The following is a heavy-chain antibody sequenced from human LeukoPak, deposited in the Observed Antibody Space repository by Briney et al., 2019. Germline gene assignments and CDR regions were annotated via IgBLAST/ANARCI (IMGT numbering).Heavy chain of an antibody. Sequence: GGSLRLSCAASGFTFSDYYMSWIRQAPGKGLEWVSYISSSGSTIYYADSVKGRFTISRDNAKNSLYLQMNSLRAEDTAVYYCARDWRYCSSTSCHMWGQGTLVTVSS. J-gene: IGHJ4*02. D-gene: IGHD2-2*01. CDR3: ARDWRYCSSTSCHM. V-gene: IGHV3-11*01. CDR1: GFTFSDYY. CDR2: ISSSGSTI.